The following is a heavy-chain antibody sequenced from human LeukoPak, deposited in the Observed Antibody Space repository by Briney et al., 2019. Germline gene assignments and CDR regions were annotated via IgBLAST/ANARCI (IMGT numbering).Heavy chain of an antibody. CDR1: GFTFSSYW. CDR2: IKQDGSEK. CDR3: ARDLTLAAAGRGPPYFDY. J-gene: IGHJ4*02. D-gene: IGHD6-13*01. Sequence: GGSRRLSCAASGFTFSSYWMSWVRQAPGKGLEWVANIKQDGSEKYYVDSVKGRFTISRDNAKNSLYLQMNSLRAEDTAVYYCARDLTLAAAGRGPPYFDYWGQGTLVTVSS. V-gene: IGHV3-7*01.